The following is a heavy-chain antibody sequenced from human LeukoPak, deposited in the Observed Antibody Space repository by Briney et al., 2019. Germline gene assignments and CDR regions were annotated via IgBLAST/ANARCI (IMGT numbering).Heavy chain of an antibody. Sequence: ASVKVSCKASGYTFTSNYMHWVRQAPGQGLEWMGIINPSGGSTSYAQKFQGRLTMTRDTSTSTVYTVLSSLRSEDTAVYYCARGKDTVMGNRNYFDYWGQGTLLTVSS. D-gene: IGHD5-18*01. J-gene: IGHJ4*02. CDR2: INPSGGST. CDR1: GYTFTSNY. V-gene: IGHV1-46*01. CDR3: ARGKDTVMGNRNYFDY.